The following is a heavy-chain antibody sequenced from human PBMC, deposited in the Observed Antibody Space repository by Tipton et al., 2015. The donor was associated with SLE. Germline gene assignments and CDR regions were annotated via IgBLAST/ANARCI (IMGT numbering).Heavy chain of an antibody. V-gene: IGHV4-39*01. J-gene: IGHJ4*02. D-gene: IGHD4-23*01. Sequence: TLSLTCTVSGGFISSSSYYWGWFRLPPGKGVEWIGSISYSGSIYYNPSLKSRVTISVDTSKNQFSLKLSSVTAADTAVYYCARHGNQDYWGQGTLVTVSS. CDR1: GGFISSSSYY. CDR3: ARHGNQDY. CDR2: ISYSGSI.